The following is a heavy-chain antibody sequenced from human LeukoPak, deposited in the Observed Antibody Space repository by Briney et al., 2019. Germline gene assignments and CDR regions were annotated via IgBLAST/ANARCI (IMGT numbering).Heavy chain of an antibody. CDR3: ARDLIGGYCSSTSCGYFDY. CDR1: GGSISSSSYY. CDR2: IYYSGST. V-gene: IGHV4-39*07. Sequence: SETLSLTCTVSGGSISSSSYYWGWIRQSPGKGLEWIGSIYYSGSTYYNPSLKSRVTISVDTSKNQFSLKLSSVTAADTAVYYCARDLIGGYCSSTSCGYFDYWGQGTLVTVSS. D-gene: IGHD2-2*01. J-gene: IGHJ4*02.